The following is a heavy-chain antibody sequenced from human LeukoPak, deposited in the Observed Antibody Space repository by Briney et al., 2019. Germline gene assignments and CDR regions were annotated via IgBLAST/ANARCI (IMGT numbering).Heavy chain of an antibody. CDR3: ARIAYYYRSGSYINV. CDR1: GGSISSSSYY. J-gene: IGHJ6*02. V-gene: IGHV4-39*01. D-gene: IGHD3-10*01. CDR2: IYYSGST. Sequence: SETLSLTCTVSGGSISSSSYYWGWIRQPPGKGREWIGSIYYSGSTYYNPSLKSRVTISVDTSKNPSSLKLSSVTAADTAVYYRARIAYYYRSGSYINVWGQGTTVTVSS.